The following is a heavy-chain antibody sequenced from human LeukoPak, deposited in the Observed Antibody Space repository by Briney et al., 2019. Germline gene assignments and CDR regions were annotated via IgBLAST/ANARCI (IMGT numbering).Heavy chain of an antibody. Sequence: PSETLSLTCTVSGGSISSYYWSWIRQPPGKGLEWIGYIYYSGSTNYNPSLKSRVTISVDTSKNQFSLKLSSVTAADTAVYYCARHVEMATFDYWGQGTLVTVSS. CDR2: IYYSGST. D-gene: IGHD5-24*01. J-gene: IGHJ4*02. CDR1: GGSISSYY. CDR3: ARHVEMATFDY. V-gene: IGHV4-59*01.